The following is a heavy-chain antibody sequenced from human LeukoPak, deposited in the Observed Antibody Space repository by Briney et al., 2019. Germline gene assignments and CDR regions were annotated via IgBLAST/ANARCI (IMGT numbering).Heavy chain of an antibody. CDR1: GFSFSTSG. CDR3: ARDLLNYGSAYYDVGIFDS. V-gene: IGHV3-30*04. Sequence: GGSLRLSGEASGFSFSTSGVHWVRQAPGKGLKWMAVISKDGRKNHYADSVKGRFTTSRDNSKSTLFLQMNSLRPEDTAIYYCARDLLNYGSAYYDVGIFDSWGQGTLVTVSS. CDR2: ISKDGRKN. J-gene: IGHJ4*02. D-gene: IGHD3-10*01.